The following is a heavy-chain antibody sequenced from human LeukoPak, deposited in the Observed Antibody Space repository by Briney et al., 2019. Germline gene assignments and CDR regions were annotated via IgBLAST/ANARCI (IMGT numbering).Heavy chain of an antibody. CDR3: ARESLGFNDY. J-gene: IGHJ4*02. Sequence: GGSLRLSCAASGFTFSSYAMHWVRQAPGKGLEWVAVISYDGSNKYYADSVKGRFTISRDNSKNTLYLQMNSLRAEDTAVYYCARESLGFNDYWGQGTLVTVSS. V-gene: IGHV3-30-3*01. CDR1: GFTFSSYA. CDR2: ISYDGSNK. D-gene: IGHD5-12*01.